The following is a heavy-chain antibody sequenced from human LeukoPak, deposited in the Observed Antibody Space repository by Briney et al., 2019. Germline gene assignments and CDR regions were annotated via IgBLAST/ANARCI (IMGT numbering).Heavy chain of an antibody. V-gene: IGHV1-8*01. D-gene: IGHD1-26*01. Sequence: EASVKVSCKASRYTFTSYDINWVRQATGQGLEWMGWMNPNSGNTGYAQKFQGRVTMTRNTSISTAYMELSSLKSEDTAVYYCARVLRVGATGGKALGYWGQGTLVTVSS. CDR3: ARVLRVGATGGKALGY. CDR2: MNPNSGNT. CDR1: RYTFTSYD. J-gene: IGHJ4*02.